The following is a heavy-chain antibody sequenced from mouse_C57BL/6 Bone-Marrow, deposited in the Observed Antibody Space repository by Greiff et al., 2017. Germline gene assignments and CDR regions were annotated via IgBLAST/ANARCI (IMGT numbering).Heavy chain of an antibody. CDR3: ARGRDNDDGDY. CDR1: GYSFTGYY. Sequence: VQLQQSGPELVKPGASVKISCKASGYSFTGYYMNWVKQSPEKSLEWIGEINPSTGGTTYNQKFKAKATLTVDKSSSTAYMQLKSLTSEDSAVYYCARGRDNDDGDYWGQGNTPTVSS. CDR2: INPSTGGT. V-gene: IGHV1-42*01. J-gene: IGHJ2*01. D-gene: IGHD2-12*01.